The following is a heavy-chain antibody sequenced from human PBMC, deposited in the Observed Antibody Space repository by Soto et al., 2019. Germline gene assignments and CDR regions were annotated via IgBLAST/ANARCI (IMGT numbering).Heavy chain of an antibody. CDR3: AREASAVLALDY. Sequence: ASVKVSCKASGYTFTSYPMHWVRQAPGQGLEWMGWINAGNGDTKYSQKFRGRVTITRDTSAITAYMELSSLRSDDTALYYCAREASAVLALDYLGQGTLVTVSS. V-gene: IGHV1-3*01. CDR2: INAGNGDT. J-gene: IGHJ4*02. CDR1: GYTFTSYP. D-gene: IGHD6-19*01.